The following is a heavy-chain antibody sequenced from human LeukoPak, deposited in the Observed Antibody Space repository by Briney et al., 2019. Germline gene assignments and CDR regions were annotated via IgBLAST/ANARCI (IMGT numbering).Heavy chain of an antibody. CDR2: ITSSGRTP. J-gene: IGHJ4*02. D-gene: IGHD3-10*01. CDR1: GFTFNTHA. Sequence: GGSLRLSCEASGFTFNTHAMSWVRQAPGKGLEWVASITSSGRTPYYTDSVKGRFTISRDNSKNTLYLQMNSLRGEDTAVYYRAKDRPNFYETSGTYYKIKGDFWGQGSLVTVSS. CDR3: AKDRPNFYETSGTYYKIKGDF. V-gene: IGHV3-23*01.